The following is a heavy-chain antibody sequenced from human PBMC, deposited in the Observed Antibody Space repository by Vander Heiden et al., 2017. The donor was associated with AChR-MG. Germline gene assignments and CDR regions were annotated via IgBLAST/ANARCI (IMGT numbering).Heavy chain of an antibody. Sequence: QVQLVECGGGVVQPGRSLRLSCAACGSTFSSYPMHWVRQAPGKGLEGVAVISYDGSNKYYADSVKGRFTISRDNSKNTLYLQMNSLRAEDTAVYYCARGGAVAGTYYYHGMDVWGQGTTVTVSS. D-gene: IGHD6-19*01. J-gene: IGHJ6*02. CDR1: GSTFSSYP. CDR2: ISYDGSNK. CDR3: ARGGAVAGTYYYHGMDV. V-gene: IGHV3-30-3*01.